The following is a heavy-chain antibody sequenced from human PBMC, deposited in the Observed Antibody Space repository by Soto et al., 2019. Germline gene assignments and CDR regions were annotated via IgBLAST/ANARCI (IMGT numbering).Heavy chain of an antibody. V-gene: IGHV3-23*01. Sequence: EVQLLDSGGGLVQPAGSLRLSCAASGFTFSVYTMSWFRQAPGKGLEWVSSIYGNGGSTFYSASVKGRFTISRDNSGNTLYLQMSSLRAEDTAIYYCAKDFTPDSRWDIDYWGQGSLVTVSS. CDR3: AKDFTPDSRWDIDY. J-gene: IGHJ4*02. CDR2: IYGNGGST. D-gene: IGHD1-26*01. CDR1: GFTFSVYT.